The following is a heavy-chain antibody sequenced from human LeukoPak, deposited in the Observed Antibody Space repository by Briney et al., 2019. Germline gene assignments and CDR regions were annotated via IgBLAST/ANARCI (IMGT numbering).Heavy chain of an antibody. CDR3: ARQEYCSGGSCYTWFDP. CDR2: IYPADSDI. Sequence: GESLKISCKGSGYSITNYWIAWVRQMPGKGLEWMGIIYPADSDIRYSPSYQGQVTISADKSISTAYLQWSSLKASDTAMYYCARQEYCSGGSCYTWFDPWGQGTLVTVSS. V-gene: IGHV5-51*01. J-gene: IGHJ5*02. D-gene: IGHD2-15*01. CDR1: GYSITNYW.